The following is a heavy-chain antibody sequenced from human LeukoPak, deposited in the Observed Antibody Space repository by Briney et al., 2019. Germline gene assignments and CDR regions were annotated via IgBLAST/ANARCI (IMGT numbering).Heavy chain of an antibody. CDR2: ISAGNDNT. D-gene: IGHD6-6*01. CDR1: GYSFTDYV. Sequence: ASVKVSCKASGYSFTDYVINWVRQAPGQRPEWMGWISAGNDNTKSSRKFQDRVTITRDTSASTAYMELSSLTSEDTAVYYCAAGRGYSSSSRNYYYYHMDVWGQGTTVTVSS. V-gene: IGHV1-3*01. CDR3: AAGRGYSSSSRNYYYYHMDV. J-gene: IGHJ6*02.